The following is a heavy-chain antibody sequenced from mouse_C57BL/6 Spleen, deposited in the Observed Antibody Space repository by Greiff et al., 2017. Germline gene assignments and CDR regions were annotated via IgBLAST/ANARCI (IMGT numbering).Heavy chain of an antibody. V-gene: IGHV1-81*01. CDR2: IDPRSGNS. D-gene: IGHD2-4*01. CDR1: GYTFTSYG. CDR3: ARLDYADAMDY. Sequence: VQLQESGAELARPGDSVKLSCKASGYTFTSYGISWVQQRTGQGLEWIGEIDPRSGNSYYNETFKGKATLTADKSSSTAYMELRSLTSEDSAVYFCARLDYADAMDYWGQGTSVTVSS. J-gene: IGHJ4*01.